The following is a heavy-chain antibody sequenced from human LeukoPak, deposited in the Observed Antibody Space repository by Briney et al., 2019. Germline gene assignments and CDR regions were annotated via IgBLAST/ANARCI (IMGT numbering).Heavy chain of an antibody. D-gene: IGHD3-22*01. CDR1: GGSITINGYY. Sequence: SETLSLTCTVSGGSITINGYYWTWIRRHPGKGLEWIGYIFHNGKTYYNPSLKSRATISVDTSKNQFSLSLRSVTAADTAFYYCAKYSSGYYYGLNWGQGALVTVAS. CDR3: AKYSSGYYYGLN. V-gene: IGHV4-31*03. CDR2: IFHNGKT. J-gene: IGHJ4*02.